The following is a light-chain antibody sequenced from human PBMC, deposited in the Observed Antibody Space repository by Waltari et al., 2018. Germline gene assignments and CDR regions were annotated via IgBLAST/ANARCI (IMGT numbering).Light chain of an antibody. CDR3: QSYAVDTWV. CDR2: EDD. J-gene: IGLJ3*02. V-gene: IGLV6-57*02. CDR1: GGPVADNS. Sequence: FMLTQPHSMSGSPGETITISCTGSGGPVADNSVQWYQLRPGSAPRTLIYEDDQRPTGVPGRFSGSIDRSSNSATLTISGLTAEDEGDYYCQSYAVDTWVFGGGTKLTVL.